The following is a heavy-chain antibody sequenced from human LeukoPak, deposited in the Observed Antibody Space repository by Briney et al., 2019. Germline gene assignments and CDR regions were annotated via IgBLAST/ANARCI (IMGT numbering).Heavy chain of an antibody. D-gene: IGHD3-3*01. CDR2: IIPIFGTA. Sequence: SVKVSCRASGGTFSSYAISWVRQAPGQGLEWMGGIIPIFGTANYAQKFQGRVTITTDESTSTAYMELSSLRSEDTAVYYCARVIYYDFWSGFDAFDIWGQGTMVTVSS. V-gene: IGHV1-69*05. J-gene: IGHJ3*02. CDR1: GGTFSSYA. CDR3: ARVIYYDFWSGFDAFDI.